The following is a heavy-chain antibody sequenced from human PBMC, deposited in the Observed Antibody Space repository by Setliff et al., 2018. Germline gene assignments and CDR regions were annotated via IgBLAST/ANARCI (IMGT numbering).Heavy chain of an antibody. CDR1: GESIRSNNW. D-gene: IGHD3-10*01. V-gene: IGHV4-4*02. CDR3: ARAPGRNIRGDY. J-gene: IGHJ4*02. Sequence: PSETLSLTCTVSGESIRSNNWWNWVRQPPGKGLEWIGDIYQSGTTNYNPSLKRRVTISADTSKNQFSLKLKSVTAADTAVYYCARAPGRNIRGDYWGQGALVTV. CDR2: IYQSGTT.